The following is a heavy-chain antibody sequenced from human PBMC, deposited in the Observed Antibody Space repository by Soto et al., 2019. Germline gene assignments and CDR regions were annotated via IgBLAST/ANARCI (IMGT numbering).Heavy chain of an antibody. CDR2: INPNSGGT. V-gene: IGHV1-2*04. J-gene: IGHJ4*02. Sequence: QVQLVQSGAEVKKPGASVKVSCKASGYTFTGYYMHWVRQAPGQGLEWMGWINPNSGGTNYAQKFQGWVTMTRDTSRSPAYMELSRLRSDDTAGYYCARGTIVLPAFPTHRGYSYGSIPPDYWGQGTLVTVSS. CDR1: GYTFTGYY. D-gene: IGHD5-18*01. CDR3: ARGTIVLPAFPTHRGYSYGSIPPDY.